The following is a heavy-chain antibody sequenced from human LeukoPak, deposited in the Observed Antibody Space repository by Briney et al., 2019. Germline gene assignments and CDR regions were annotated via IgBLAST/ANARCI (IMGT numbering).Heavy chain of an antibody. CDR3: ASNVDSGFDV. CDR1: GFTFSSYA. V-gene: IGHV3-72*01. Sequence: GGSLRLSCAASGFTFSSYAMSWVRQAPGKGLEWVGRIRNKANSYTTEYVASVKGRFTISRDDSKNSLSLQMNSLKTEDTAMYYCASNVDSGFDVWGQGKMVTVSS. D-gene: IGHD5-12*01. J-gene: IGHJ3*01. CDR2: IRNKANSYTT.